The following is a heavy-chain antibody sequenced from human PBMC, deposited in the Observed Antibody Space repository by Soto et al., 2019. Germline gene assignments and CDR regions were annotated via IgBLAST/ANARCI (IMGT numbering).Heavy chain of an antibody. CDR2: ISYDGTNK. CDR3: AKDLQSYGDYDYYCY. Sequence: QVQLVESGGGEVQPGRSLTISCAASGFTFSTYGMHWVRQTPGKGLEWVAVISYDGTNKFYSDSVEGRFTISRDNFKNTLTLQMNSLRADDTAVYSCAKDLQSYGDYDYYCY. V-gene: IGHV3-30*18. CDR1: GFTFSTYG. J-gene: IGHJ6*03. D-gene: IGHD2-21*02.